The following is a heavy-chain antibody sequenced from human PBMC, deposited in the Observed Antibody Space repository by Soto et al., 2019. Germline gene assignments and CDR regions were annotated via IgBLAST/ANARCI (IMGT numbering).Heavy chain of an antibody. Sequence: SVKVSCKASGGTFSSYTISWVRQAPGQGLEWMGRIIPILGIANYAQKFQGRVTITADKSTSTAYMELSSLRSEDTAVYYCAREGARAYDYEKPDSSGWYGIYLDYWGQGTLVAVSS. J-gene: IGHJ4*02. CDR1: GGTFSSYT. CDR2: IIPILGIA. CDR3: AREGARAYDYEKPDSSGWYGIYLDY. V-gene: IGHV1-69*04. D-gene: IGHD6-13*01.